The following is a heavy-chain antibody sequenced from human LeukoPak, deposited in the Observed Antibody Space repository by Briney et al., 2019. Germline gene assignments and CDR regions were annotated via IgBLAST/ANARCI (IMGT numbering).Heavy chain of an antibody. CDR3: AKAGLMMGDY. J-gene: IGHJ4*02. Sequence: QAGGSLRLFCAASGFTFSSYAMSWVRQAPGKGLEWVSAISGSGGSTYYADSVKGRFTISRDNSKSTLYLQMNSLRAEDTAVYYCAKAGLMMGDYWGQGTLVTVSS. CDR2: ISGSGGST. D-gene: IGHD3-16*01. CDR1: GFTFSSYA. V-gene: IGHV3-23*01.